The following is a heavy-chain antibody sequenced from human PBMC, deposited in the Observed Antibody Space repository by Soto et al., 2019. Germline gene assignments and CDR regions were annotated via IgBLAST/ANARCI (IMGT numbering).Heavy chain of an antibody. J-gene: IGHJ6*02. V-gene: IGHV4-34*01. CDR3: ARGRGTTVTRTYYGMDV. D-gene: IGHD4-17*01. CDR2: INHSGST. Sequence: SETLALTCAVYGGSFSGYYWSWIRQPPGKGLEWIGEINHSGSTNYNPSLKSRVTISVDTSKNQFSLKLSSVTAADTAVYYCARGRGTTVTRTYYGMDVWGQGTTVT. CDR1: GGSFSGYY.